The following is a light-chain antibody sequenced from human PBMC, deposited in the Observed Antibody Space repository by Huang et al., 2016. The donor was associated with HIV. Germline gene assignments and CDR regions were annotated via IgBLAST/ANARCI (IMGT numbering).Light chain of an antibody. V-gene: IGKV2-29*02. CDR2: ELS. CDR1: QGLLYREKIY. J-gene: IGKJ2*01. CDR3: MQGKQLPYT. Sequence: DIVMTQTPLSLSVTPGQPASISCKSSQGLLYREKIYLYWYLQKPGQSPQLLIYELSNRFCGVPDRFSGSGSPTDFTLKISRVETEDFGVYYCMQGKQLPYTFGQGTRLEIK.